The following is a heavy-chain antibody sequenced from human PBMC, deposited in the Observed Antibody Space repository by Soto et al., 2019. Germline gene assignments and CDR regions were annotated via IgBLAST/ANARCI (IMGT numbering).Heavy chain of an antibody. D-gene: IGHD3-10*01. V-gene: IGHV4-34*01. J-gene: IGHJ4*02. Sequence: SETLSLTCAVSGGSFSGYYWNWIRQPPGKGLEWLGEISRSGSATYNPSLKGRVTMSVDTSKNQISLNVTSVTAADTAVYYCARGPLXTYYYNSGSRDRGYFDFWGQGTLVTVSS. CDR1: GGSFSGYY. CDR2: ISRSGSA. CDR3: ARGPLXTYYYNSGSRDRGYFDF.